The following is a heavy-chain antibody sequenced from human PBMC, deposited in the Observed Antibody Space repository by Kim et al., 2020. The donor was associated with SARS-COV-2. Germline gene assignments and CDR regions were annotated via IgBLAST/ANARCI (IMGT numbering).Heavy chain of an antibody. D-gene: IGHD3-22*01. Sequence: GGSLRLSCAASGFTFRSYEMNWVRQAPGKGLEWVSYISGSGSSKYYADSVKGLFTISRDNAKDSLYLQMNGLRAEDTAVYYCAREVVVSPDAFDIWGQGTMVTVSS. V-gene: IGHV3-48*03. CDR1: GFTFRSYE. CDR3: AREVVVSPDAFDI. CDR2: ISGSGSSK. J-gene: IGHJ3*02.